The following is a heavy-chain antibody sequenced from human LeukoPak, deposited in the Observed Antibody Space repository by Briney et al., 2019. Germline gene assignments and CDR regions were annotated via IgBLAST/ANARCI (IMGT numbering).Heavy chain of an antibody. CDR1: GGSISSGGYY. CDR3: ARGGTSANFQH. CDR2: IYYSGST. Sequence: PSETLSLTCTVSGGSISSGGYYWSWIRPHPGKGLEWIGYIYYSGSTYYNPSLKSRVTISVDTSKNQFSLKLSSVTAADTAVYYCARGGTSANFQHWGQGTLLTVSS. V-gene: IGHV4-31*03. J-gene: IGHJ1*01.